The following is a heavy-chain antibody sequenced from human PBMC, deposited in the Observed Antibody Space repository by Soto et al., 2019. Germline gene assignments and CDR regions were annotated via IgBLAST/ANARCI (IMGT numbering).Heavy chain of an antibody. CDR3: AKVQDHYYGSGSYYYYYGMDV. Sequence: GGSLRLSCAASGFTFSSYAMSWVRQAPGKGLEWVSAISGSGGSTYYGDSVKGRFTIARDNSKNTLYLQMNSLRAEDTAVYYCAKVQDHYYGSGSYYYYYGMDVWGQGTTVTVSS. D-gene: IGHD3-10*01. V-gene: IGHV3-23*01. CDR1: GFTFSSYA. CDR2: ISGSGGST. J-gene: IGHJ6*02.